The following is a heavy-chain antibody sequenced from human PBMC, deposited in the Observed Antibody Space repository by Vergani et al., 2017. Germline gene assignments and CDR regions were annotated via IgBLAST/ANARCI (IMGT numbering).Heavy chain of an antibody. CDR2: ISNSGYTK. CDR1: GFTFSDFY. D-gene: IGHD3-3*01. V-gene: IGHV3-11*01. CDR3: ARERNAYYDFWSGYYTQYYFDY. J-gene: IGHJ4*02. Sequence: QVQLVESGGGLVKDGGSLRLSCATSGFTFSDFYMNWIRQAPGKGLEWVSYISNSGYTKYYADSVKGRFTISRDNAKNSLFLQMNSLRAEDTALYYCARERNAYYDFWSGYYTQYYFDYWGQGTLVTVSS.